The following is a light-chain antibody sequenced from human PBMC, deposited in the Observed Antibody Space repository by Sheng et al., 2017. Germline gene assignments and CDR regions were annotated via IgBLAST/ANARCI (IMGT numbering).Light chain of an antibody. J-gene: IGKJ2*01. CDR3: QQRNNWPRT. V-gene: IGKV3-11*01. CDR2: DAS. Sequence: ETVMTQSPATLSVSPGETATLSCRASQSVSNHLAWYQQKPGQAPRLLIYDASNRATGIPARVSGSGSGTNFTLTINFLEPEDFGVYYCQQRNNWPRTFGQGTKLEMK. CDR1: QSVSNH.